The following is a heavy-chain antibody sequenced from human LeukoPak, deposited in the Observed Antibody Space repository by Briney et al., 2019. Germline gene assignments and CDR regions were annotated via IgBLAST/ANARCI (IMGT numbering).Heavy chain of an antibody. CDR2: ISGSGGST. CDR3: AKEVGYSYGYSNH. Sequence: PGGSLRLSCAASGFTFSNHAMSWVRQAPGKGLEWVSGISGSGGSTYYADSVKGRFTISRDNSKNMVYLQMNSLRAEDTDVYYCAKEVGYSYGYSNHWGQGTLVTVSS. D-gene: IGHD5-18*01. V-gene: IGHV3-23*01. J-gene: IGHJ5*02. CDR1: GFTFSNHA.